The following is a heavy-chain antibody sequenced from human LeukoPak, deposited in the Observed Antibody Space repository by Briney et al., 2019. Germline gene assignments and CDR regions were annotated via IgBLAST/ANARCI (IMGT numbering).Heavy chain of an antibody. CDR3: ARDPRNKGFDP. J-gene: IGHJ5*02. D-gene: IGHD1/OR15-1a*01. V-gene: IGHV3-74*01. CDR2: INGDGSST. CDR1: GFTLSYYW. Sequence: GGXLRLSCAASGFTLSYYWMHWVRQGPGKGLGWVSTINGDGSSTKYADSVKGRFTISRDNAKNTLYLEMNSLRVEDTAVYYCARDPRNKGFDPWGQGTLVTVSS.